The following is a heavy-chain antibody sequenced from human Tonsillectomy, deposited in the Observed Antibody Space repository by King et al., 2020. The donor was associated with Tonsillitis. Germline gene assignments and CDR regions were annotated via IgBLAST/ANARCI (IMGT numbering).Heavy chain of an antibody. Sequence: QLVQSGAEVKKPGASVKVSCKASGYTFTSYSISWVRQAPGQGLEWMGWISAYNGNTNSAQKLQGRVTMTTDTSRSTAYMELRSLRTDDTAMYYCARESSVSYYYYYGMNVWGQGTTVTVSS. D-gene: IGHD1-26*01. J-gene: IGHJ6*02. CDR2: ISAYNGNT. CDR1: GYTFTSYS. V-gene: IGHV1-18*04. CDR3: ARESSVSYYYYYGMNV.